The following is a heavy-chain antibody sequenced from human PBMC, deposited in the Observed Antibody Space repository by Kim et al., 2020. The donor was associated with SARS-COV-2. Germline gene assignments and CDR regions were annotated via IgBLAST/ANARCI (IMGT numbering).Heavy chain of an antibody. V-gene: IGHV4-34*01. D-gene: IGHD3-10*01. Sequence: SETLSLTCAVYGGSFSSYYWSWIRQPPGKGLEWIGEINHSGRTNYNPSLKSRVTISVDTSKNQFSLKLTSVTAADAALYFCARRLSHTSGWGRHYCDLWGPGILVTVSS. CDR3: ARRLSHTSGWGRHYCDL. CDR2: INHSGRT. CDR1: GGSFSSYY. J-gene: IGHJ1*01.